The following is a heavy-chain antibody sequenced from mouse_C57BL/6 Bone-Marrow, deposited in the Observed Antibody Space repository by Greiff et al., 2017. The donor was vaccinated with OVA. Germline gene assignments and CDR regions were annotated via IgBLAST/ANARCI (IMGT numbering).Heavy chain of an antibody. V-gene: IGHV5-4*03. CDR1: GFTFSSYA. D-gene: IGHD1-1*01. CDR2: ISDGGSYT. J-gene: IGHJ4*01. Sequence: DVKLVESGGGLVKPGGSLKLSCAASGFTFSSYAMSWVRQTPEKRLEWVATISDGGSYTYYPDNVKGRFTISRDNAKNNLYLEMSHLKSEDTAMYYCAKSFPTITTVVATGDAMDYWGQGTSVTVSS. CDR3: AKSFPTITTVVATGDAMDY.